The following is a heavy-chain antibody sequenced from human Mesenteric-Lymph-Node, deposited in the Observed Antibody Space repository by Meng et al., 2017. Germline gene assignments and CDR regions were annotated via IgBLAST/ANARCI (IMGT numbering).Heavy chain of an antibody. D-gene: IGHD2-15*01. Sequence: ASVKVSCKASGYTFTTYGFSWVRQAPGQGLEWMGWISAYNGHTNYAQKFQGRVTMTTDTSTNTAYMELSRLRSDDTAVYYCARVSRPYCGGGSCLRLDYWGQGTLVTVSS. CDR3: ARVSRPYCGGGSCLRLDY. J-gene: IGHJ4*02. CDR1: GYTFTTYG. CDR2: ISAYNGHT. V-gene: IGHV1-18*01.